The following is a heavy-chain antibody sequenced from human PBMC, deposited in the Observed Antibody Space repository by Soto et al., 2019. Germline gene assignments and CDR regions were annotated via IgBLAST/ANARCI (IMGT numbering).Heavy chain of an antibody. V-gene: IGHV3-7*01. CDR1: GFTFSDSW. CDR2: IKPDESEK. J-gene: IGHJ5*02. Sequence: EVQLVESGGGLVQPGGSLRLSCTASGFTFSDSWMTWVRQAPGKGLEWVARIKPDESEKNYADSVKGRFSISRDNAKNSMYWQMDSLRGEETAVYYCVRGGSNYASWGQGTLVPVSS. D-gene: IGHD4-4*01. CDR3: VRGGSNYAS.